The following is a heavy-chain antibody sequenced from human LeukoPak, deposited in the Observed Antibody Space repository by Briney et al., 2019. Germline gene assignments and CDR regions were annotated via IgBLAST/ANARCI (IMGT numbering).Heavy chain of an antibody. V-gene: IGHV3-48*04. J-gene: IGHJ4*02. CDR1: GFTFSSYS. Sequence: GGSLRLSCSASGFTFSSYSMNWVRQAPGKGLEWVSYISSSRSTIYYADSVKGRFTISRDNAKNSLYLQMNSLRAEDTAVYYCAKDLGRFGVGVSLDFWGLGTLVTVAS. CDR3: AKDLGRFGVGVSLDF. CDR2: ISSSRSTI. D-gene: IGHD3-3*01.